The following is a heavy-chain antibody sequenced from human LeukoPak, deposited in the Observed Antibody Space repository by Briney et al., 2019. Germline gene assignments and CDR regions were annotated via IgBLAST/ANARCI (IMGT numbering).Heavy chain of an antibody. CDR1: GFTFDDYG. CDR3: ARAETYYYYYMDV. CDR2: ISSSGSTI. J-gene: IGHJ6*03. Sequence: MSGGSLRLSCAASGFTFDDYGMSWVRQAPGKGLEWVSYISSSGSTIYYADSVKGRFTISRDNAKNSLYLQMNSLRAEDTAVYYCARAETYYYYYMDVWGKGTTVTVSS. V-gene: IGHV3-11*01.